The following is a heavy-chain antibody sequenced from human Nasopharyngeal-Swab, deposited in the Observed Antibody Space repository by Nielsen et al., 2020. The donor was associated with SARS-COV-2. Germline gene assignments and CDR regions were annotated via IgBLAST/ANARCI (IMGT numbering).Heavy chain of an antibody. Sequence: GESLKISCAASGFTFSSYGMHWVRQAPGKGLEWVANIKQDGSEKYYVDSVKGRFTISRDNAKNSLYLQMNSLRAEDTAVYYCARETHCSSTSCSPAMDVWGQGTTVTVSS. CDR1: GFTFSSYG. CDR2: IKQDGSEK. CDR3: ARETHCSSTSCSPAMDV. V-gene: IGHV3-7*03. J-gene: IGHJ6*02. D-gene: IGHD2-2*01.